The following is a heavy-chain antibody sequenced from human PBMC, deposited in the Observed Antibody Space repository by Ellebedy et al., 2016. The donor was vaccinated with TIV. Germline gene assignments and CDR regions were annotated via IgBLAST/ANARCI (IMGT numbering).Heavy chain of an antibody. CDR1: GYSFTSYW. Sequence: GESLKISXKGSGYSFTSYWIGWVRQMPGKGLEWMGIIYPGDSDTRYSPSFQGQVTISADKSISTAYLQWSSLKASDTAMYYCARVPTPELNDIAAAGEFDYWGQGTLVTVSS. J-gene: IGHJ4*02. CDR3: ARVPTPELNDIAAAGEFDY. D-gene: IGHD6-13*01. V-gene: IGHV5-51*01. CDR2: IYPGDSDT.